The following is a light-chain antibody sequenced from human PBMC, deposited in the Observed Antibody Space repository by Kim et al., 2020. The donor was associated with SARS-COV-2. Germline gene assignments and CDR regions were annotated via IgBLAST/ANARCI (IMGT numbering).Light chain of an antibody. V-gene: IGKV1-39*01. CDR1: QSISSY. Sequence: DIQMTQSPSSLSASVGDRVTITCRASQSISSYLNWYQQKPGKTPKLLIYAASSLRSGVPSRFSGSGSGTDFTLTISSLQPEDFATYYCKQRHSPLYTFAQGTNLEL. CDR2: AAS. J-gene: IGKJ2*01. CDR3: KQRHSPLYT.